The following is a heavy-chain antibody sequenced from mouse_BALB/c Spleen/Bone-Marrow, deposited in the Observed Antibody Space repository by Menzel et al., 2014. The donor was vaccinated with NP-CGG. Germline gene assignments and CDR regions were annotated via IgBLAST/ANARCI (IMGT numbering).Heavy chain of an antibody. V-gene: IGHV1S56*01. Sequence: VQLQQSGPELVKPGASVRISCKASNYTFTTYYIYWVKQRPGQGLEWIGWIYPGNVNTKYNEKFKAKATLTADKSSSTAYMQLSSLTSEDSAVYFGARSRYGSYYGYWGQGTPLTVSS. CDR3: ARSRYGSYYGY. J-gene: IGHJ2*01. CDR2: IYPGNVNT. CDR1: NYTFTTYY. D-gene: IGHD1-1*01.